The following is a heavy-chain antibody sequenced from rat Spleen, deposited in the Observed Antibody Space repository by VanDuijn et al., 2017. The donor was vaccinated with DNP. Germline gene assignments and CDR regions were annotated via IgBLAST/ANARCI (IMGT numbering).Heavy chain of an antibody. CDR2: ISTSGEYT. D-gene: IGHD4-3*01. CDR3: AKNSGYYFDY. Sequence: EVQLVESGGDLVQPGRSLKLSCVASGFTFSDYYMAWVRQAPKKGLEWVAYISTSGEYTHYRDSVKGRFTISRDNAKNSQYLQMDSLRSEDTATYYCAKNSGYYFDYWGQGVMVTVSS. J-gene: IGHJ2*01. V-gene: IGHV5S13*01. CDR1: GFTFSDYY.